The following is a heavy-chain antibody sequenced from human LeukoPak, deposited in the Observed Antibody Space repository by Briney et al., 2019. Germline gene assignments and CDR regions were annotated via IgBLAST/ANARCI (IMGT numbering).Heavy chain of an antibody. CDR1: GGSFSGYY. CDR3: ARNKRGYCSGGSCHDAFDI. J-gene: IGHJ3*02. CDR2: INHSGST. Sequence: KPSETLSLTCAVYGGSFSGYYWSWIRQPPGKGLEWIGEINHSGSTNYNPSLKSRVTISVDTSKNQFSLKLSSVTAADTAVYYCARNKRGYCSGGSCHDAFDIWGQGTMVTVSS. V-gene: IGHV4-34*01. D-gene: IGHD2-15*01.